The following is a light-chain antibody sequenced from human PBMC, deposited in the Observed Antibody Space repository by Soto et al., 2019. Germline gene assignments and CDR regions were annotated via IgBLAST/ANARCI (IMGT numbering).Light chain of an antibody. CDR3: QQRSNWPPVT. CDR2: DAS. Sequence: EIVLTQSPATLPLSPGERATLSCRASQSINRHLAWYQQKPGQAPRLLILDASDRATGIPARFSGSGSGTDFTLTISSLEPEDFAVYYCQQRSNWPPVTFGGGTKVDIK. CDR1: QSINRH. J-gene: IGKJ4*01. V-gene: IGKV3-11*01.